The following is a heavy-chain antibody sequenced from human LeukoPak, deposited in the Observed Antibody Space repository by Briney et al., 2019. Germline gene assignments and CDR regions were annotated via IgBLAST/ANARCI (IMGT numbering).Heavy chain of an antibody. D-gene: IGHD4-23*01. Sequence: GGSLRPSCEASGFTFSSFAMTWVRQAPGKGQEWVSSITGSHGRTYNTDSVKGRFTISRDNSLNTLYLQMNSLRADDTAVYYCTRAPHDDYVGPFYPGAQGTRVTVSS. CDR1: GFTFSSFA. J-gene: IGHJ5*02. V-gene: IGHV3-23*01. CDR3: TRAPHDDYVGPFYP. CDR2: ITGSHGRT.